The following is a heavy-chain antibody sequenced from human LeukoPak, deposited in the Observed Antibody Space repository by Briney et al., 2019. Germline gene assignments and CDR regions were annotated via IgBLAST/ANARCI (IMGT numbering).Heavy chain of an antibody. J-gene: IGHJ4*02. CDR3: ARVEYSGSYYGAFDY. D-gene: IGHD1-26*01. CDR2: IIPIFGTA. CDR1: GGTFSSYA. Sequence: GSSVKVSCKASGGTFSSYAISWVRQAPGQGLEWMGGIIPIFGTANYAQKFQGRVTITTDESTSTAYMELSSLRSEDTAVYYCARVEYSGSYYGAFDYWGQGTLVTVSS. V-gene: IGHV1-69*05.